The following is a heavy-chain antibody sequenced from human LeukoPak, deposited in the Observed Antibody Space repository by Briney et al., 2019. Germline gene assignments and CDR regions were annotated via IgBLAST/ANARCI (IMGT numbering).Heavy chain of an antibody. CDR2: IRNNGNTE. Sequence: GGSLRLSCAASGFTFSSYGMHWVRQAPGKGLEWVAFIRNNGNTEYNTDFVKGRFTISRDNSKNTVYLQTDSLRVEDTALYYCAKDHPVFEYWGQGTLVTVSS. CDR1: GFTFSSYG. J-gene: IGHJ4*02. CDR3: AKDHPVFEY. V-gene: IGHV3-30*02.